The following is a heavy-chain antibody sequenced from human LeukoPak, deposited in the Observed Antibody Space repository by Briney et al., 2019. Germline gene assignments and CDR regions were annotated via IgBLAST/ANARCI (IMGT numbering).Heavy chain of an antibody. CDR1: GYTFTGYY. V-gene: IGHV1-2*02. D-gene: IGHD3-22*01. Sequence: ASVEVSCKASGYTFTGYYMHWVRQAPGQGLEWMGWINPNSGGTNYAQKSQGRVTMTRDTSISTAYMELSRLRSDDTAVYYCARLKAFGPYDTYHYDSSGYYFDYWGQGTLVTVSS. CDR3: ARLKAFGPYDTYHYDSSGYYFDY. CDR2: INPNSGGT. J-gene: IGHJ4*02.